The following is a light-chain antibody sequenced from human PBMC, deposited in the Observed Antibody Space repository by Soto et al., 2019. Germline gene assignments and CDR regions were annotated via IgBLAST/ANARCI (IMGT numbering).Light chain of an antibody. Sequence: DIVMTQSPLSLPVTPGEPASISCSSSQSLLQSNGYNYLDWYLQKPGQSPQLLIFFGSYRASGVPDRFSGSGSGTDFTLKIRSVEAEDVGIYYCMQSQQTPQTFGQGTRVEIK. V-gene: IGKV2-28*01. CDR1: QSLLQSNGYNY. CDR3: MQSQQTPQT. J-gene: IGKJ1*01. CDR2: FGS.